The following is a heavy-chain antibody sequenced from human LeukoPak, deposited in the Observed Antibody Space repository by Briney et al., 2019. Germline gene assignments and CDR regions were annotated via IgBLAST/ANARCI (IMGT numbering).Heavy chain of an antibody. CDR3: ARVSIAARLNYYYGMDV. D-gene: IGHD6-6*01. J-gene: IGHJ6*02. CDR1: RGTFSSYA. V-gene: IGHV1-69*01. CDR2: IIPIVDTA. Sequence: GASVKVSCKASRGTFSSYAISWVRQAPGQGLEWMGGIIPIVDTANYAQKFQGRVTITADESTSTAYMELSSLRSEDTAVYYCARVSIAARLNYYYGMDVWGQGTTVTVSS.